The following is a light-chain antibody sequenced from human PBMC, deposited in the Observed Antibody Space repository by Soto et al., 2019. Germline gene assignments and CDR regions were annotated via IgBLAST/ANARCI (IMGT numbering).Light chain of an antibody. CDR2: DVS. CDR3: QQYGSSPRT. V-gene: IGKV3-15*01. CDR1: QSARSS. Sequence: EVVMTQSPATLSVSPGERATLSCRASQSARSSLGWYQQKPGQAPSLLIYDVSIRATGIPARFNGSGSGTEFTLTISSLQSEDFAVYYCQQYGSSPRTFGQGTKVDIK. J-gene: IGKJ1*01.